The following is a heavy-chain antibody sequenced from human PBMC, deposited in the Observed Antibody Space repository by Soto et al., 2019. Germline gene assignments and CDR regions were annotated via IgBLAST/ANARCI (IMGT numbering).Heavy chain of an antibody. D-gene: IGHD2-15*01. CDR2: IYWDADK. CDR1: GFSLITSGVG. J-gene: IGHJ5*02. CDR3: AHSGGSSRHPCNWFHP. Sequence: QITLKESGPTLVKPTQTLTLTFTFSGFSLITSGVGVCWIRQPSGKTLVCLALIYWDADKPYRPSLRSRLTITKNTSKNQVILTMTNMAPVDTATYPCAHSGGSSRHPCNWFHPSCQRSMVIVSS. V-gene: IGHV2-5*02.